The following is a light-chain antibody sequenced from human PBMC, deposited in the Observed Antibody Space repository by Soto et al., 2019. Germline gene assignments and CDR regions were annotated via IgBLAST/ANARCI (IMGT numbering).Light chain of an antibody. CDR3: QQLNKFPFA. CDR1: QGISSF. J-gene: IGKJ3*01. CDR2: GAS. V-gene: IGKV1-9*01. Sequence: IQLTQSPSSLSASVGDRVTITCRASQGISSFLAWYQQKAGRAPKLLIYGASTLQSGVPSRFSRSGSVTDFTLTLSSLQPEDVATDYCQQLNKFPFALVTGTKLEIQ.